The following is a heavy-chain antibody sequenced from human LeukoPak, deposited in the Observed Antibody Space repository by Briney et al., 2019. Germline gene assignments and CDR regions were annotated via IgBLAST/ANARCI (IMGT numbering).Heavy chain of an antibody. CDR1: RFTFSSYA. CDR3: AKDRLFYDRSGYYFEYFQH. V-gene: IGHV3-23*01. J-gene: IGHJ1*01. Sequence: GGSLRLSCAASRFTFSSYAMSWVRQAPGKGLEWVSAISGSGGSTYYADSVKGRFTISRDNSKNTLYLQMNSLRAEDTAVYYCAKDRLFYDRSGYYFEYFQHWGQGTLVTVSS. D-gene: IGHD3-22*01. CDR2: ISGSGGST.